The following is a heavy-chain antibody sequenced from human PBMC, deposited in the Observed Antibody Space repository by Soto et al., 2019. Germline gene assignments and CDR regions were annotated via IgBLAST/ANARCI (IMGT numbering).Heavy chain of an antibody. D-gene: IGHD1-1*01. CDR3: AREFSNSPEAFDY. V-gene: IGHV4-61*01. CDR1: GVSVKSDYFY. CDR2: ISSSGRT. Sequence: SETLSLPVTVSGVSVKSDYFYWAWIREPPGKGLEWIGYISSSGRTNYNPSLASRLAMSVNTSRNQFSLRLSSVTAADTAVFYCAREFSNSPEAFDYWGQGALVTVSS. J-gene: IGHJ4*02.